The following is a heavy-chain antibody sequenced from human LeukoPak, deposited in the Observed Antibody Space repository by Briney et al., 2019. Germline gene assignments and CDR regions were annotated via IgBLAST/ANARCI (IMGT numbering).Heavy chain of an antibody. CDR1: GYTFTSYD. V-gene: IGHV1-8*01. D-gene: IGHD2-2*01. CDR2: MNPNSGNT. J-gene: IGHJ4*02. CDR3: ARVRGCSSTSCYGFGY. Sequence: ASVKVSCKASGYTFTSYDINWVRQATGQGLEWMGWMNPNSGNTGYAQKFQGRVTMTRNTSISTAYMELSSLRSEDTAVYYCARVRGCSSTSCYGFGYWGQGTLVTISS.